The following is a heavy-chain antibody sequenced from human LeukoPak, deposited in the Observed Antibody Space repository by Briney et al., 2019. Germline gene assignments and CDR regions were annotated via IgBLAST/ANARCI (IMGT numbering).Heavy chain of an antibody. CDR2: IYYSGST. CDR3: ARVATASGHTFDY. V-gene: IGHV4-30-4*01. Sequence: SQTLSLTCTVSGGSISSGDYYWSWIRQRPGKGLEWIGYIYYSGSTYYNPSLKSRVTISVDTSKNQFSLKLSSVTAADTAVYYCARVATASGHTFDYWGQGTLVTVSS. J-gene: IGHJ4*02. CDR1: GGSISSGDYY. D-gene: IGHD6-13*01.